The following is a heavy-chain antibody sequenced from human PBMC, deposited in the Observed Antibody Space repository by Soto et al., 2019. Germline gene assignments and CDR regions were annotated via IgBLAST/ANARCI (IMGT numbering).Heavy chain of an antibody. D-gene: IGHD1-26*01. Sequence: QVQLVQSGAEVKKPGSSVKVSCKASGGTFSSYAISWVRQAPGQGLEWMGGIIPIFGTANYAQKFQGRVTITADESTSTAYMELSSLRSEDKAVYYCAGDRGGSCRRCNAFDIWGQGTMVTVSS. CDR1: GGTFSSYA. V-gene: IGHV1-69*01. CDR2: IIPIFGTA. CDR3: AGDRGGSCRRCNAFDI. J-gene: IGHJ3*02.